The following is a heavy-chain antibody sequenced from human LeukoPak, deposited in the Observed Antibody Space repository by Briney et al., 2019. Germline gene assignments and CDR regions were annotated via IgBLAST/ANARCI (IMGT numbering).Heavy chain of an antibody. CDR1: GFTFSSYA. V-gene: IGHV3-30-3*01. D-gene: IGHD6-19*01. CDR2: ISYDGSNK. Sequence: GGSLRLSCAASGFTFSSYAMHWVRQAPGKGLEWVAVISYDGSNKYYADSVKGRFTISRDNAKNSLYLQMNSLRAEDTAVYYCARDSPSSGWYNGALDYWGQGTLVTVSS. J-gene: IGHJ4*02. CDR3: ARDSPSSGWYNGALDY.